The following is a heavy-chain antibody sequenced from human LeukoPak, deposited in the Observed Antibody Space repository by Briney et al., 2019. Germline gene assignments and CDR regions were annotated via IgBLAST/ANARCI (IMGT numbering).Heavy chain of an antibody. J-gene: IGHJ3*02. CDR2: FSGSSSKT. V-gene: IGHV3-23*01. CDR1: GFTFSSYA. Sequence: GGSLRLSCAASGFTFSSYAMSWVRQAPGKGLEWVSTFSGSSSKTYYADSVKGRFTISRDNSKNTLSLHMNTLRAEDTAVYYCAKDLLQTFFFDSSGYYSDAFGMWGQGTMVTVSP. D-gene: IGHD3-22*01. CDR3: AKDLLQTFFFDSSGYYSDAFGM.